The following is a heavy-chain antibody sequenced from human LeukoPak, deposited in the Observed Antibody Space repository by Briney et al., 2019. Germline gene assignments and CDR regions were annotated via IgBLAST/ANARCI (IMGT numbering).Heavy chain of an antibody. CDR1: GGSFSSYY. CDR3: ARMAYGGSYAFDI. V-gene: IGHV4-59*08. Sequence: PSETLSLTCTVSGGSFSSYYWSWIRQPPGKGLEWIGYIYYSGGTNYNPSLKSRVTISVDTSKNQFSPKLSSVTAADTAVYYCARMAYGGSYAFDIWGQGTMVTVSS. J-gene: IGHJ3*02. CDR2: IYYSGGT. D-gene: IGHD4-23*01.